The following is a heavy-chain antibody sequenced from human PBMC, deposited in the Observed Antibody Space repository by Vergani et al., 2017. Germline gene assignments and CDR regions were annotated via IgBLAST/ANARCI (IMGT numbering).Heavy chain of an antibody. CDR1: GFPFSTYG. V-gene: IGHV3-30*02. CDR2: IQEYGIDK. J-gene: IGHJ3*01. Sequence: QAQLVESGGGVVQPGDSLRLSCAASGFPFSTYGMHWVRQAPGEGLEWVAFIQEYGIDKFYADSVRGRFTITRDISKNTPYLEMNSLSAEDTALYHCVKDHPVFEVWGRGTLVSGS. CDR3: VKDHPVFEV.